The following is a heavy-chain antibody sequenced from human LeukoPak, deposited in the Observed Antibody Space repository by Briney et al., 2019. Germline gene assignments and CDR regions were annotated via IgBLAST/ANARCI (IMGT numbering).Heavy chain of an antibody. V-gene: IGHV4-4*07. CDR3: AREGTVTTRSLDS. CDR1: GGSISSYY. J-gene: IGHJ4*02. D-gene: IGHD4-11*01. Sequence: PSETLSLTCTVSGGSISSYYWSWIRQPAGKGLEWIGRIYTSDITNYNPSLKSRLTMSVDTSKNQFSLELSSLTAADTAVYYCAREGTVTTRSLDSWGQGILVTVSS. CDR2: IYTSDIT.